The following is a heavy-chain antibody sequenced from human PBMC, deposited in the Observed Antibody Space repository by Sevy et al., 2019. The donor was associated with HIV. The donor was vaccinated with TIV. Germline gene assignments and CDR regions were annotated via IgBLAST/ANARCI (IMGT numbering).Heavy chain of an antibody. CDR3: ARAPPVVVVPGAPSWFDP. J-gene: IGHJ5*02. CDR1: GGSFSGYY. D-gene: IGHD2-2*01. V-gene: IGHV4-34*01. CDR2: INHSGST. Sequence: SETLSLTCAAYGGSFSGYYWNWIRQSPGKGLEWIGEINHSGSTHYNPSLKSRVTISVDTSKNQFSLRLNSVTAADTAVHYCARAPPVVVVPGAPSWFDPWGQGTLVTVSS.